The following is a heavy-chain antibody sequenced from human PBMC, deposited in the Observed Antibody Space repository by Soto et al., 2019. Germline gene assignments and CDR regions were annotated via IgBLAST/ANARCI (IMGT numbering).Heavy chain of an antibody. Sequence: GGSLRLSXAASGFTFSSYSMNWVRQAPGKGLEWVSSISSSSSYIYYADSVKGRFTISRDNAKNSLYLQMNSLRAEDTAVYYCAREGRSSTSCYSGYYYYGMDVWGQGTTVTVSS. CDR3: AREGRSSTSCYSGYYYYGMDV. CDR1: GFTFSSYS. V-gene: IGHV3-21*01. J-gene: IGHJ6*02. CDR2: ISSSSSYI. D-gene: IGHD2-2*01.